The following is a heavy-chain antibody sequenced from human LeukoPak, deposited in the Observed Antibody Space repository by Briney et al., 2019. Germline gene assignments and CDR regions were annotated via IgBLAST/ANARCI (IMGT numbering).Heavy chain of an antibody. CDR1: GGSFSDYS. D-gene: IGHD1-26*01. Sequence: PSETLSLTCAVYGGSFSDYSWSWIRQPPGKGLEWIGEINHSGGTNHNPSLMSRVIMSVDTSKNQFSLKLSSVTAADTAVYYCARDHFSGSYNWFDPWGQGTLVTVSS. CDR3: ARDHFSGSYNWFDP. V-gene: IGHV4-34*01. J-gene: IGHJ5*02. CDR2: INHSGGT.